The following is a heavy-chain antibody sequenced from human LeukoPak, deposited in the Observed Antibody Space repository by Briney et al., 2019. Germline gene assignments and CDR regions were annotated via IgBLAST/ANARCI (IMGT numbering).Heavy chain of an antibody. V-gene: IGHV3-7*01. J-gene: IGHJ4*02. CDR2: IKQDGSEK. D-gene: IGHD3-22*01. CDR1: GFTISTYW. Sequence: PGGSLRLSCAASGFTISTYWMSWVRQAPGKGLEWVSNIKQDGSEKYYVDSVKGRFTISRDNAKNSLYLQMNSLRAEDTAVYYCARDGFNSGYHDYWGQGTLVTVPS. CDR3: ARDGFNSGYHDY.